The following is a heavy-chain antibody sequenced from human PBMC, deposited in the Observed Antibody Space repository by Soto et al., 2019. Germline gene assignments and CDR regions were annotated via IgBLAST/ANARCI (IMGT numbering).Heavy chain of an antibody. Sequence: PGGSLRLSCAASGFTFSDYYMSWIRQAPGKGLEWVSYISSSGSTIYYADSVKGRFTISRDNAKNSLYLQMNSLRAEDTAVYYCARAPSYYDSSGARFDPWGQGTLVTVSS. V-gene: IGHV3-11*01. CDR3: ARAPSYYDSSGARFDP. CDR1: GFTFSDYY. J-gene: IGHJ5*02. CDR2: ISSSGSTI. D-gene: IGHD3-22*01.